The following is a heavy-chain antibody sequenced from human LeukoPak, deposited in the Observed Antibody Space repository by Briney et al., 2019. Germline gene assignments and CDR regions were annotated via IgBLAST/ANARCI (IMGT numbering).Heavy chain of an antibody. J-gene: IGHJ5*02. CDR2: INPSGGST. D-gene: IGHD3-3*01. CDR1: GYTFTSYY. V-gene: IGHV1-46*01. Sequence: GASVKVSCKASGYTFTSYYMHWVRQAPGQGLEWMGIINPSGGSTSYAQKFQGRVTMTRDTSTSTVYMELSSLRSEDTAVYYCARVGIGSGILRFLEWLPMYNWFDPWGQGTLVTVSS. CDR3: ARVGIGSGILRFLEWLPMYNWFDP.